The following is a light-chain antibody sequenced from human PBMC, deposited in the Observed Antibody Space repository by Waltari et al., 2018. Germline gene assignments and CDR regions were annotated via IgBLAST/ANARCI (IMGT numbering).Light chain of an antibody. CDR1: QSIGRY. J-gene: IGKJ1*01. CDR3: QNHERLPAT. V-gene: IGKV3-20*01. CDR2: EAS. Sequence: EIMFTQSPGTLSSSPGERATLSCSASQSIGRYLVWYQQKPGQAPRLLMYEASRRATGIPDRFSGSGSGTDFSLTISRLEPEDFAVYYCQNHERLPATFGQGTKLEIK.